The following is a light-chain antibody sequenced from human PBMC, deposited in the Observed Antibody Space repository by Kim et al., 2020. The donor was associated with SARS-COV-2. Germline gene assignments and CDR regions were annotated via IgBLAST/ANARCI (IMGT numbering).Light chain of an antibody. J-gene: IGKJ5*01. CDR3: EQRNNWPPT. CDR2: DTS. CDR1: QSVSPS. V-gene: IGKV3-11*01. Sequence: LSPGERATPSCRASQSVSPSLGWYRQKPGQAPTRLIYDTSTRATGVSERISGSGSGTDFTLTISNLEPEDFVIYYCEQRNNWPPTFGQGTRLEIK.